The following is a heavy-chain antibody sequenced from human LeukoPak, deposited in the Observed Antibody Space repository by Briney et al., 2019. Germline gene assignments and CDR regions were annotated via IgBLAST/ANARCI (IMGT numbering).Heavy chain of an antibody. CDR1: GFIFSSYS. CDR3: ARGSSSWYLLY. J-gene: IGHJ4*02. D-gene: IGHD6-13*01. CDR2: ISSSSSYI. V-gene: IGHV3-21*01. Sequence: GGSLRLSCAASGFIFSSYSMNWVRQAPGKGLEWVSSISSSSSYIYYADSVKGRFTISRDNAKNSLYLQMNSLRAEDTAVYYCARGSSSWYLLYWGQGTLVTVSS.